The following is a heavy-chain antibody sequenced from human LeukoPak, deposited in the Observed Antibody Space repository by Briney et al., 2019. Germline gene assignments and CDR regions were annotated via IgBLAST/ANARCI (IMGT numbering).Heavy chain of an antibody. CDR3: AREARYYYDSSGSSLFDY. D-gene: IGHD3-22*01. V-gene: IGHV4-59*01. CDR1: GGSISSYY. CDR2: IYYSGST. Sequence: PSETLSLTCTVSGGSISSYYWSWIRQPPGKGLEWIGYIYYSGSTNYNPSLKSRVTISVDTSKNQFSLKLSSVTAADTAVYCCAREARYYYDSSGSSLFDYWGQGTLVTVSS. J-gene: IGHJ4*02.